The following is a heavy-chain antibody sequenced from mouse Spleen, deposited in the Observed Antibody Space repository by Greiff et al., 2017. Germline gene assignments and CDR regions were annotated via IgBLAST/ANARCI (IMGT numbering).Heavy chain of an antibody. CDR3: ARGMLAY. CDR2: INPSTGGT. J-gene: IGHJ3*01. V-gene: IGHV1-43*01. CDR1: GYSFTGYY. Sequence: VQLKQSGPELVKPGASVKISCKASGYSFTGYYMHWVKQSSGKSLEWIGEINPSTGGTSYNQKFKGKATLTVDKSSSTAYMQLKSLTSEDSAVYYCARGMLAYWGQGTLVTVSA.